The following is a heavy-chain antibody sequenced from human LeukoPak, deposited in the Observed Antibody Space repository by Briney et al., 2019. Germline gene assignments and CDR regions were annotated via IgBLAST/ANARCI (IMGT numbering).Heavy chain of an antibody. CDR1: GGSISSSSYY. V-gene: IGHV4-39*07. Sequence: SETLSLTCTVSGGSISSSSYYWGWIRQPPGKGLEWIGSIYYSGSTYYNPSLKSRVTISVDTSKNQFSLKLSSVTAADTAVYYCARMSHPIVLMVYAIVGPPDYWGQGTLVTVSS. CDR2: IYYSGST. J-gene: IGHJ4*02. D-gene: IGHD2-8*01. CDR3: ARMSHPIVLMVYAIVGPPDY.